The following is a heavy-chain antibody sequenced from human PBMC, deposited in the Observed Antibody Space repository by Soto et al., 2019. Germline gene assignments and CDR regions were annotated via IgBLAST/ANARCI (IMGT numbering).Heavy chain of an antibody. Sequence: SETLSLTCTVSGGSISSGGYYWSWIRQHPGKGLEWIGYIYYSGSTYYNPSLKSRVTISVDTPKNQFSLRLNSVTAADTAVYYCGGGPNYYFFDYWGQGALVTVSS. V-gene: IGHV4-31*03. CDR2: IYYSGST. D-gene: IGHD3-10*01. J-gene: IGHJ4*02. CDR3: GGGPNYYFFDY. CDR1: GGSISSGGYY.